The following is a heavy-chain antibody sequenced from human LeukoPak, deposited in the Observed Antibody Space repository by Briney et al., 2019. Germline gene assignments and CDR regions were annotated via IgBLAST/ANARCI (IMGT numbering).Heavy chain of an antibody. Sequence: AGSLRLSCAASGFTFSSYSMNWVRQAPGKGLEWVSSISTSSSYIYYANSVKGRLTISRDNAKNSLYLQMNSLRAEDTAVYYCAREGGWNYGNGMDVWGQGTTVTVSS. D-gene: IGHD1-7*01. CDR2: ISTSSSYI. J-gene: IGHJ6*02. CDR3: AREGGWNYGNGMDV. V-gene: IGHV3-21*01. CDR1: GFTFSSYS.